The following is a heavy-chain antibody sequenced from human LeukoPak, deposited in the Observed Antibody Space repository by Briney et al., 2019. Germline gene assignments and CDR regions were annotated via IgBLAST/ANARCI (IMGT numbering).Heavy chain of an antibody. CDR1: GYSFPSSW. D-gene: IGHD5-12*01. Sequence: GESLTISCKGSGYSFPSSWIGWVRQMPGKGLEWMGIIYPGDSDTRYSPSFQGQVTISADKFISTAYLQWGSLQASDTAMYYCARRSGGYSSDYWGQGTLVTVSS. CDR2: IYPGDSDT. CDR3: ARRSGGYSSDY. V-gene: IGHV5-51*01. J-gene: IGHJ4*02.